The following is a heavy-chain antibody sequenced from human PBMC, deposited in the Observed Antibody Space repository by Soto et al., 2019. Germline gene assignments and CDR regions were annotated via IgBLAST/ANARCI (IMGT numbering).Heavy chain of an antibody. CDR1: GYIFTNYN. V-gene: IGHV1-46*03. Sequence: QVQLVQSGAAVKAPGASVKLSCKTSGYIFTNYNIHWVRQAPGQGLEWMGIMNPSGGRAHYSEKLQGRRTMTRDTSASKVYMELSSLTSEDTAIYYCARDSGVFFDDTALDHWGQGTLVPVSS. CDR2: MNPSGGRA. CDR3: ARDSGVFFDDTALDH. J-gene: IGHJ4*02. D-gene: IGHD2-8*01.